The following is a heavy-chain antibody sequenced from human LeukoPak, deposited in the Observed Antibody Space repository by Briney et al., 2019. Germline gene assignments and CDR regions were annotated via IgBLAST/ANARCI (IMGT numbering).Heavy chain of an antibody. Sequence: GGSLRLSCAASGFTFSSYWMHWVRRAPGKGLVWVSRINSDGSSTSYADSVKGRFTISRDNAKNTLYLQMNSLRAEDTAVYYCARDPGDIVVIDNWGQGTLVTVSS. CDR1: GFTFSSYW. CDR3: ARDPGDIVVIDN. D-gene: IGHD2-15*01. J-gene: IGHJ4*02. CDR2: INSDGSST. V-gene: IGHV3-74*01.